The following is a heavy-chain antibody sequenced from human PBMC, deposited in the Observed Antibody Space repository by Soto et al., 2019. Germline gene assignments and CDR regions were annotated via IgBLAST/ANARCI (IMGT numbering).Heavy chain of an antibody. J-gene: IGHJ1*01. V-gene: IGHV4-39*01. CDR3: ARRGYCSGGSCSNYPAAGAEYFQH. Sequence: SETLSLTCTVSGGSISSSSYYWGWIRQPPGKGLEWIGSIYYSGSTYYNPSLKSRVTISVDTSKNQFSLKLSSVTAADTAVYYCARRGYCSGGSCSNYPAAGAEYFQHWGQGTLVTVSS. CDR2: IYYSGST. CDR1: GGSISSSSYY. D-gene: IGHD2-15*01.